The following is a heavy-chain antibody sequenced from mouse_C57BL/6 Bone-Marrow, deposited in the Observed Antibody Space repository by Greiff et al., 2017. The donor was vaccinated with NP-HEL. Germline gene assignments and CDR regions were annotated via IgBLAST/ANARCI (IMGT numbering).Heavy chain of an antibody. V-gene: IGHV1-52*01. CDR2: IDPSDSET. D-gene: IGHD2-4*01. J-gene: IGHJ2*01. CDR3: ARKGCPSTMITTYYFDY. Sequence: VQLQQPGAELVRPGSSVKLSCKASGYTFTSYWMHWVKQRPIQGLEWIGNIDPSDSETHYNQKFKDKATLTVDKSSSTAYMQLSSLTSEDSAVYYCARKGCPSTMITTYYFDYWGQGTTLTVSS. CDR1: GYTFTSYW.